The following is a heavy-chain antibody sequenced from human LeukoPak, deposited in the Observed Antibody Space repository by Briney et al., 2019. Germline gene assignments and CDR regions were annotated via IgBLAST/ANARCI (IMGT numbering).Heavy chain of an antibody. V-gene: IGHV1-8*01. CDR2: MNPNSGNT. CDR3: ARGIVVGGYDNNYFDY. Sequence: ASVKVSCKASGYTFTSYDINWVRQATGQGLEWMGWMNPNSGNTGYAQKFQGRVTMTRNTPISTAYMELSSLRSEDTAVYYCARGIVVGGYDNNYFDYWGQGTLVTVSS. D-gene: IGHD5-12*01. J-gene: IGHJ4*02. CDR1: GYTFTSYD.